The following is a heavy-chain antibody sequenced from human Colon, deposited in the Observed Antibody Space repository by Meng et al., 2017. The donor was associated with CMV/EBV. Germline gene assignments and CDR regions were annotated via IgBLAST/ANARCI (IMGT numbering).Heavy chain of an antibody. V-gene: IGHV3-23*01. CDR2: ITGSGGGP. CDR1: GFTFSNYA. CDR3: AKSRVGDYSYFDY. D-gene: IGHD2-21*01. Sequence: GESLKISCAASGFTFSNYAMTWVRQAPGKGLEWVSRITGSGGGPHYADSVKGRFTISRDNSKNTLYLQMSSLRAEDSAVYYCAKSRVGDYSYFDYWGHGTLVTVSS. J-gene: IGHJ4*01.